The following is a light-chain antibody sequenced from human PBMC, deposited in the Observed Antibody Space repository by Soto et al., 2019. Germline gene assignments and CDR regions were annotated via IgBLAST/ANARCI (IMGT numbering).Light chain of an antibody. CDR1: QSVSSSY. V-gene: IGKV3-20*01. J-gene: IGKJ5*01. CDR2: GAS. Sequence: EIVLTQSPGTLSLSPGERATLSCRASQSVSSSYLAWYQQKPGQAPRLLIYGASSRATGIPDRFSGSGSGTDCSLTISRLEPEDFAVYYWQQYDSSPITFGQGTRLEIK. CDR3: QQYDSSPIT.